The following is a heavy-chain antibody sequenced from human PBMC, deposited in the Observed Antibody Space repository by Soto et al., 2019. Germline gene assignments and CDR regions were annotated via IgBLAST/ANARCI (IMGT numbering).Heavy chain of an antibody. J-gene: IGHJ4*02. V-gene: IGHV3-43*01. D-gene: IGHD3-16*01. CDR2: ITFYVGMT. Sequence: WGSLRLSCAASGFTFDDYTMYWVRQDPGKGLEWVSLITFYVGMTSYADSVKGRFTISRDNNKDSLYLQMNSLKTEDTALYYCAKASMDQRSAYTTYHWCDSWGKGNMVSVSS. CDR3: AKASMDQRSAYTTYHWCDS. CDR1: GFTFDDYT.